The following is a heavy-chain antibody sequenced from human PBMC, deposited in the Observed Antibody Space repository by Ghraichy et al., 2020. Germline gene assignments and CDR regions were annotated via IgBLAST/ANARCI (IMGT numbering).Heavy chain of an antibody. J-gene: IGHJ3*02. CDR1: GCTFSSYA. D-gene: IGHD3-22*01. CDR3: ASSNNPTPFTMIVVVRADAFDI. V-gene: IGHV1-69*13. CDR2: IIPIFGTA. Sequence: SVKVSCKASGCTFSSYAISWVRQAPGQGLEWMGGIIPIFGTANYAQKFQGRVTITADESTSTAYMELSSLRSEDTAVYYCASSNNPTPFTMIVVVRADAFDIWGQGSMVTVSS.